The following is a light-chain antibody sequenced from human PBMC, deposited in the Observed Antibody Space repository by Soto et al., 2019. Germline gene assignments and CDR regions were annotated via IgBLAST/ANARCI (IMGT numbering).Light chain of an antibody. CDR3: QQRSNWRTT. V-gene: IGKV3-11*01. Sequence: EIVLTQSPATLSLSPGERATLSCRASQSVSSYLAWYQQKPGQAPRLLIYDASNRATGIPARFSGSGSGTDFTLPISSLEPEDFAVYYCQQRSNWRTTFGGGTKVEIK. CDR1: QSVSSY. J-gene: IGKJ4*01. CDR2: DAS.